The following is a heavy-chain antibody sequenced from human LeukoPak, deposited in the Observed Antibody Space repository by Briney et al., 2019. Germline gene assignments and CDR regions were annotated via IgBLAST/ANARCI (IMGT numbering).Heavy chain of an antibody. J-gene: IGHJ4*02. Sequence: GGSLRLSCAASGFTFSSFGMNWVRQAPGKGLEWVAIISYDGSNKYYADSVKGRFTISRDNSKNTLYLQMNSLRAEDTAVYYCARVGRGYSYNFYDLDYWGQGILVTVSS. D-gene: IGHD5-18*01. V-gene: IGHV3-30*03. CDR2: ISYDGSNK. CDR3: ARVGRGYSYNFYDLDY. CDR1: GFTFSSFG.